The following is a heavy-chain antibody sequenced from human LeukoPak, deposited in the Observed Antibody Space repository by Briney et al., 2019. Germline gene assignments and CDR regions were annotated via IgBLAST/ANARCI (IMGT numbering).Heavy chain of an antibody. CDR1: GYTFTSYG. V-gene: IGHV1-18*01. CDR3: AREDYDILTGYSKSYYFDY. D-gene: IGHD3-9*01. J-gene: IGHJ4*02. Sequence: ASVKVSCKASGYTFTSYGISWVRQAPGQGLEWVGWISAYNGNTNYAQKLQGRVTMTTDTSTSTAYMELRSLRSDDTAVYYCAREDYDILTGYSKSYYFDYWGQGTLVTVSS. CDR2: ISAYNGNT.